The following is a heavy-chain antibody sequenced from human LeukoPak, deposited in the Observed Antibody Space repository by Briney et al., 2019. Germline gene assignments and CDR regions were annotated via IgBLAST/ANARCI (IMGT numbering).Heavy chain of an antibody. CDR1: GYTFSSYG. V-gene: IGHV3-33*01. Sequence: GRSLRLSCAVSGYTFSSYGMHWVRQAPGKGLEWVAGIWYDGSNNYYADSVKGRFTISRDNSKNTLSLQMNSLRAEDTAVYYCARHYGDYGNLGYFDYWGQGTLVTVSS. D-gene: IGHD4-17*01. CDR3: ARHYGDYGNLGYFDY. J-gene: IGHJ4*02. CDR2: IWYDGSNN.